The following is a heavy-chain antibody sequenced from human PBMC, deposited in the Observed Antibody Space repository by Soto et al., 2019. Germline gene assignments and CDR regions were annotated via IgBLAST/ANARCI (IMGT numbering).Heavy chain of an antibody. J-gene: IGHJ3*01. V-gene: IGHV3-48*02. CDR1: GFPFISYS. Sequence: EVQLVESGGNLVQAGGSLRLSCAASGFPFISYSMSWVRQAPGKGLEWVSYISNSGSTIHDADSVKGRFTISRDNAKNSLSLQMNSLRDEDTAVYYCVRVFASNTFDVWGQGTVVTVSS. CDR3: VRVFASNTFDV. CDR2: ISNSGSTI. D-gene: IGHD3-3*01.